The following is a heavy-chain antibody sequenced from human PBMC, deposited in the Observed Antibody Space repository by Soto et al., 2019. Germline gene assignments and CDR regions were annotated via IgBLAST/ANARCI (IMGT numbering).Heavy chain of an antibody. V-gene: IGHV3-53*02. J-gene: IGHJ5*02. D-gene: IGHD2-8*01. CDR3: ARERDGHNPNWFDL. Sequence: EVQVVETGGGLIQPGGSLSLSCAVSGFTVSSNYMSWVRQPPGKGPEWVSDIYSGGSTYYADSVKGRFTISRDNSKNTLYLQMNSLRAEDTAVYYCARERDGHNPNWFDLWGQGTLVTVSS. CDR1: GFTVSSNY. CDR2: IYSGGST.